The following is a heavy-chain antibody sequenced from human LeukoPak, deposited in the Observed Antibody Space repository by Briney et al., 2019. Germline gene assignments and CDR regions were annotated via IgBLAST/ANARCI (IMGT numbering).Heavy chain of an antibody. Sequence: ASVKVSCKASGYTFTNYFIHWVRQAPGQGLEWMGIINPSGGSTDYAQKFQGRVSMTRDTSTSTVYMELSSLGSEDTAVYYCARAAAGSDYFDCWGQGTLVTVSS. V-gene: IGHV1-46*01. J-gene: IGHJ4*02. CDR2: INPSGGST. CDR3: ARAAAGSDYFDC. D-gene: IGHD6-13*01. CDR1: GYTFTNYF.